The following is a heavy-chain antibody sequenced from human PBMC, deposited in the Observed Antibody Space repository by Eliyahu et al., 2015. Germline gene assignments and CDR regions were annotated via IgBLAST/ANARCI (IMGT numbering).Heavy chain of an antibody. D-gene: IGHD3-10*01. V-gene: IGHV5-51*01. Sequence: EVQLVQSEVQXXKTGESRRXSCKGSGYNXNTSWIGWVRQMPGKGLEWMAIIYVGDSDVKYSPSFQGQVTLSVDKSINTAYLQWSSLKASDSATYYCAKLLSANFDPWGQGTRVIVYS. CDR2: IYVGDSDV. CDR1: GYNXNTSW. J-gene: IGHJ5*01. CDR3: AKLLSANFDP.